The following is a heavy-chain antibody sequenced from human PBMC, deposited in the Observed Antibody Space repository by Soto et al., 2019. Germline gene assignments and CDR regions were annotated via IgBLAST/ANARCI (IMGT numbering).Heavy chain of an antibody. D-gene: IGHD3-22*01. CDR3: AREGDYDMGRLGAFDI. CDR1: GFTFSSYV. V-gene: IGHV3-33*01. Sequence: GGSLRLSCAASGFTFSSYVMHWVRQAPGKGLEWVAVIWYDGSNKYYADSVKGRFTISRDNSKNTLYLQMNSLRAEDTAVYYCAREGDYDMGRLGAFDIWGQGTMVTVSS. J-gene: IGHJ3*02. CDR2: IWYDGSNK.